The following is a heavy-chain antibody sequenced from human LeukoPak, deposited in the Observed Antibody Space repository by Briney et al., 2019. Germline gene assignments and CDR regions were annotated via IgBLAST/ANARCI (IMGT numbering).Heavy chain of an antibody. CDR1: GFTFSSYD. V-gene: IGHV3-33*01. Sequence: PGGSLRLSCAASGFTFSSYDMHWVRQAPGKGLEWVAVIWYDGSNKYYADSVKGRFTISRDNSKNTLYLQMNSLGAEDTAVYYCARALRYFDLWGRGTLVTVSS. CDR2: IWYDGSNK. J-gene: IGHJ2*01. CDR3: ARALRYFDL.